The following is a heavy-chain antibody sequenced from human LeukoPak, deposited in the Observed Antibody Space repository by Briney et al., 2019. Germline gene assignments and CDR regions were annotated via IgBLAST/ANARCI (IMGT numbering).Heavy chain of an antibody. CDR3: ARDLLVVVTAHRLGY. Sequence: GGSLRLSCTVSGFIFSNSGMHWVRRAPGKGLEWVAVVWFDGSKTYYADSVKGRFTISRDNSKNTLYLQMNSLRAEDTAVYYCARDLLVVVTAHRLGYWGQGTLVTVSS. V-gene: IGHV3-30*19. J-gene: IGHJ4*02. CDR1: GFIFSNSG. CDR2: VWFDGSKT. D-gene: IGHD2-21*02.